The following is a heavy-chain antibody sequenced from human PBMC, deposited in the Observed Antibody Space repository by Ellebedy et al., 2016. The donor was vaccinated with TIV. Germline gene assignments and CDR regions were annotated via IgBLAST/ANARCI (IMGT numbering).Heavy chain of an antibody. Sequence: ASVKVSCXASGYTFTNYDVMWVRQATGQGPEWMGWINPNSGGTNYAQKFQGRVTMTRDTSISTAYMELSRLRSDDTAVYYCARGGKQLAPLGGYWGQGTLVTVSS. CDR2: INPNSGGT. CDR1: GYTFTNYD. V-gene: IGHV1-2*02. D-gene: IGHD6-13*01. J-gene: IGHJ4*02. CDR3: ARGGKQLAPLGGY.